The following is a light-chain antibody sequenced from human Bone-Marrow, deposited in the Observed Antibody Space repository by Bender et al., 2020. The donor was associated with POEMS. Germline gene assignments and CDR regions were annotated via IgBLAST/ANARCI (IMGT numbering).Light chain of an antibody. V-gene: IGLV2-18*01. Sequence: QSALTQPPSVSGSPGQSVTISCTGSRSDVGSENRVSWYQQPPGTAPKLIIYEVSNRPSGVPDRFSGSKSRNTASLTISGLQAEDEAVYYCNVVRRRSKWMFGAGTKVTVL. CDR1: RSDVGSENR. J-gene: IGLJ3*02. CDR2: EVS. CDR3: NVVRRRSKWM.